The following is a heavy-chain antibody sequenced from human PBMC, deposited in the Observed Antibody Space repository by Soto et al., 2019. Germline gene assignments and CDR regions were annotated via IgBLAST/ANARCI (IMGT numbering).Heavy chain of an antibody. CDR1: GGTFSSYA. D-gene: IGHD3-22*01. V-gene: IGHV1-69*12. CDR3: AGHSSGVPGYYYGMDV. CDR2: IIPIFDTA. Sequence: QVQLVQSGAEVKKPGSSVKVSCKASGGTFSSYAISWVRQAPGQGLEWMGGIIPIFDTADYAQKYQVRVTITADESTNTAYMELSSLSSEHTAVYYCAGHSSGVPGYYYGMDVWGQGTTVTVSS. J-gene: IGHJ6*02.